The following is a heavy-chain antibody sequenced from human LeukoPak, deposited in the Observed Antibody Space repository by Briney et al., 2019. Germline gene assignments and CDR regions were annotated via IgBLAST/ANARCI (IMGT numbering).Heavy chain of an antibody. V-gene: IGHV4-39*07. CDR3: ARRWGTYCGGDCLFRVFNFHS. D-gene: IGHD2-21*02. CDR1: GDSISGGSDF. J-gene: IGHJ4*02. Sequence: PSEALSLTCSVSGDSISGGSDFWGWIRQPPGKGLEWIANIYHDGSTYYNPSLESRVTMSIDTSKKQFSLKLTSVTAADTAVYYCARRWGTYCGGDCLFRVFNFHSSGRGTLVTVSS. CDR2: IYHDGST.